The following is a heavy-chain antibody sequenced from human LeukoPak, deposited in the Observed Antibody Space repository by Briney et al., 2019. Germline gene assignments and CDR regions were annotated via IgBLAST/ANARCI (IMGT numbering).Heavy chain of an antibody. CDR3: ARAYDFWDYYYYYYMDV. D-gene: IGHD3-3*01. V-gene: IGHV1-8*03. CDR2: MNPNSGNT. Sequence: ASVKVSCKAPGYTFTSYDINWVRQATGQGLEWMGWMNPNSGNTGYAQKFQGRVTITRNTSISTAYTELSSLRSEDTAVYYCARAYDFWDYYYYYYMDVWGKGTTVTVSS. J-gene: IGHJ6*03. CDR1: GYTFTSYD.